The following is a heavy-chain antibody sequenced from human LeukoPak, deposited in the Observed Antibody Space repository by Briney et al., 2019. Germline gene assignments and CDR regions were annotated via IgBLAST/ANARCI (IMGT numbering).Heavy chain of an antibody. CDR3: ARNVHWGRAGAFDI. CDR1: GGSISSYY. CDR2: IYYSGST. D-gene: IGHD3-16*01. Sequence: SETLSLTCTVSGGSISSYYWSWIRQPQGKGLEWIGYIYYSGSTNYNPSLKSRVTISVDTSKNQFSLKLSSVTAADTAVYYCARNVHWGRAGAFDIWGQGTMVTVSS. V-gene: IGHV4-59*01. J-gene: IGHJ3*02.